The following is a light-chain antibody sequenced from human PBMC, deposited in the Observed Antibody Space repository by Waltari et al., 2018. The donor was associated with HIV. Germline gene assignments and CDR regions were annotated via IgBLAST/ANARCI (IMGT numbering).Light chain of an antibody. Sequence: DIQMTQSPSSLHASVGDRVTITCRASQSISNYLNWYQQKPGKAPSLLIYGASRLQSGVPSRFSGSGSGTDFTLTISSLQAEDFATYYCQQSYTTPPWTFGQGTKVEI. CDR2: GAS. CDR3: QQSYTTPPWT. J-gene: IGKJ1*01. CDR1: QSISNY. V-gene: IGKV1-39*01.